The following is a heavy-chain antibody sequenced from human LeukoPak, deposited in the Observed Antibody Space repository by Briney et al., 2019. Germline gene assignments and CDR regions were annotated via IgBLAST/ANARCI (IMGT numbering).Heavy chain of an antibody. V-gene: IGHV3-66*01. CDR2: IYSGGST. D-gene: IGHD2-8*01. CDR1: GFTFSSYS. J-gene: IGHJ4*02. CDR3: ARDVSYCTNSICSVYFDY. Sequence: GGSLRLSCAASGFTFSSYSMNWVRQAPGKGLEWVSVIYSGGSTYYADSVKGRFTISRDKSKNTLYLQMNSLRAEDTAVYYCARDVSYCTNSICSVYFDYWGQGTLVTVSS.